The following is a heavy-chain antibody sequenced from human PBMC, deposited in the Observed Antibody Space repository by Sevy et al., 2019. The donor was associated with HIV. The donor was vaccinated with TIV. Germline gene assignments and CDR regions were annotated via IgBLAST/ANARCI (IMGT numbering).Heavy chain of an antibody. CDR3: ARRREVATRGSTAYYYYYYGMDV. Sequence: SETLSLTCTVSGGSISSSSYYWGWIRQPPGKGLEWIGSIYYSGSTYYNPSLKSRVTISVDTSKNQFSLKLSSVTAAGTAVYYCARRREVATRGSTAYYYYYYGMDVWGQGTTVTVSS. CDR1: GGSISSSSYY. J-gene: IGHJ6*02. V-gene: IGHV4-39*01. CDR2: IYYSGST. D-gene: IGHD5-12*01.